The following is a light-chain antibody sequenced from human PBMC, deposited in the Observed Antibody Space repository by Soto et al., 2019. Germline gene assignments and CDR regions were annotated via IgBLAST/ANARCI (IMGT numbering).Light chain of an antibody. Sequence: QSVLTQPASVSGSPGQSITISCTGTSSDVGGYDYVSWYQLHPGKAPKLMVFEVNNRPSGVSYRFSGSKSGNTASLTISGLQAEDEADYFCSSFTSSIPYVFGTGTKLTVL. CDR3: SSFTSSIPYV. J-gene: IGLJ1*01. V-gene: IGLV2-14*01. CDR1: SSDVGGYDY. CDR2: EVN.